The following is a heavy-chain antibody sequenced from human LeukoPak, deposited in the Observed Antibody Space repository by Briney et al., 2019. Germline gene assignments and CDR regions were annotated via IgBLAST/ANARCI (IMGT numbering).Heavy chain of an antibody. V-gene: IGHV1-69*05. J-gene: IGHJ4*02. Sequence: SVKVSCKASGGTFSSYAISWVRQAPGQGLEWMGGIIPIFGTANYAQKLQGRATMTTDTSTGTAYMELRSLRSDDTAVYYCARGFRYFDWLPPYYFDYWGQGTLVTVSS. CDR1: GGTFSSYA. CDR2: IIPIFGTA. D-gene: IGHD3-9*01. CDR3: ARGFRYFDWLPPYYFDY.